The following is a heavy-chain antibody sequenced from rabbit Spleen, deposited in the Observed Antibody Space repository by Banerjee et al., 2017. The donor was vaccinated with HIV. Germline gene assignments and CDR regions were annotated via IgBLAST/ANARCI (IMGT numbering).Heavy chain of an antibody. D-gene: IGHD2-1*01. V-gene: IGHV1S47*01. CDR2: IGPFFGNT. CDR1: GFDFNNYG. CDR3: VRDQAGDADYGPYYLNL. Sequence: QEQLVESGGGLVQPGGSLKLSCKASGFDFNNYGVTWVRQAPGKGLEWIGYIGPFFGNTNSANWENGRFTISSQTAQNTLYLQLSSLTAADTATYFCVRDQAGDADYGPYYLNLWGPGPLVTVS. J-gene: IGHJ4*01.